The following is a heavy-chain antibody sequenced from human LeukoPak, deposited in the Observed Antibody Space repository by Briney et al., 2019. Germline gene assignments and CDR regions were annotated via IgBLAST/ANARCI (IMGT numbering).Heavy chain of an antibody. CDR3: ARAYKDRSLAGKKEFFQH. J-gene: IGHJ1*01. V-gene: IGHV3-9*01. D-gene: IGHD6-19*01. CDR2: ISWNSGTI. CDR1: GFTFDNYA. Sequence: GGSLRLSCAASGFTFDNYAMNWVRQAPGKGLEWISLISWNSGTIGYADSVKGRFTISRDNANNFLYLQMNSLRAEDTALYYCARAYKDRSLAGKKEFFQHWGQGTLVTVSS.